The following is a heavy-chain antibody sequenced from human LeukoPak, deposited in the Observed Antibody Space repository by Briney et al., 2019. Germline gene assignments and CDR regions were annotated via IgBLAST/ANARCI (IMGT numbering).Heavy chain of an antibody. D-gene: IGHD3-22*01. CDR1: NGSISGYY. CDR3: ARHTYYGSSGYYYHWFDP. V-gene: IGHV4-59*08. CDR2: IYSSGSP. Sequence: SETLSLTCTVSNGSISGYYWSWIRQPPGKGLEWIGYIYSSGSPSYNSSLKRRVTMSVDTSKNQFSLNLSSVTAADTAIYYCARHTYYGSSGYYYHWFDPWGQGSLVSVSS. J-gene: IGHJ5*01.